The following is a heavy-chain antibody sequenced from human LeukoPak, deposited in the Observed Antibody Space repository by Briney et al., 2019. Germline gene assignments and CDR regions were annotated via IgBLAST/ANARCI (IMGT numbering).Heavy chain of an antibody. CDR2: TYYRSKGYK. V-gene: IGHV6-1*01. CDR1: GDSVSSNSAA. D-gene: IGHD7-27*01. CDR3: ARSLAGPLDY. J-gene: IGHJ4*02. Sequence: SQTLSLTCAISGDSVSSNSAAWKWIRQSPSRGLEWQGRTYYRSKGYKDYAVSVKSRITFNPDTSKNLFSLKLNYATPEDTAVYYCARSLAGPLDYWGQGTLVTVSS.